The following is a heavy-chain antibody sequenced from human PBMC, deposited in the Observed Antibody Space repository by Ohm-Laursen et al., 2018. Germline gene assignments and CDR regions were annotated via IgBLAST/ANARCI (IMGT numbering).Heavy chain of an antibody. CDR3: AKGVVEQQLVRRYYYAMDV. V-gene: IGHV3-23*01. CDR2: ISGSGATT. CDR1: GFTFSTYA. J-gene: IGHJ6*02. D-gene: IGHD6-13*01. Sequence: SLRLSCAAFGFTFSTYAMSWVRQAPGKGLEGVSGISGSGATTYYADSVKGRFTISRDNSKNTLYLQMNSLRAEDTAIYYCAKGVVEQQLVRRYYYAMDVWGQGTTVTVSS.